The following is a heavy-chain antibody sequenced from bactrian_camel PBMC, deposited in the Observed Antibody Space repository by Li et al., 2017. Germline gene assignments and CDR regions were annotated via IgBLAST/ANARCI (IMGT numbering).Heavy chain of an antibody. D-gene: IGHD2*01. Sequence: HVQLVESGGGSVQPGGSLRLSCVASGFAFSKWYMTWVRQNPGKGLEWVSTIFSDGSTQYNEASLQGRFTVSRDNAKNTAFLQMNSLKSDDTALYYCAVRGPGVYWYVPYWGQGTQVTVS. J-gene: IGHJ4*01. CDR2: IFSDGSTQ. CDR1: GFAFSKWY. V-gene: IGHV3-2*01. CDR3: AVRGPGVYWYVPY.